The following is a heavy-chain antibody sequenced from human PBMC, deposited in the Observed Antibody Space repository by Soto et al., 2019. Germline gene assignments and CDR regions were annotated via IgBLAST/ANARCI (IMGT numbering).Heavy chain of an antibody. CDR3: ARGRGVVPAADIGMDV. CDR1: GGSFSGYY. J-gene: IGHJ6*02. V-gene: IGHV4-34*01. CDR2: INHSGST. D-gene: IGHD2-2*01. Sequence: SETLSLTCAVYGGSFSGYYWSWIRQPPGKGLEWIGEINHSGSTNYNPSLKSRVTISVDTSKNQFSLKLSSVTAADTAVYYCARGRGVVPAADIGMDVWGQGTTVTVSS.